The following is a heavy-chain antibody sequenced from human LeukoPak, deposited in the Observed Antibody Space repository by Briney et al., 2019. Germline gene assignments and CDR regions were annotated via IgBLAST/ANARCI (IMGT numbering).Heavy chain of an antibody. Sequence: SETLSLTCTVSGYSISSGYYWGWIRQPPGQGLEWIGSIYRTGNTYYNPSLKSRVTISVDTSKNQFSLKLSSVTAADTAFYFCARGSQDILDPNCFDPWGQGTLVTVSS. CDR1: GYSISSGYY. V-gene: IGHV4-38-2*02. CDR2: IYRTGNT. D-gene: IGHD5-12*01. J-gene: IGHJ5*02. CDR3: ARGSQDILDPNCFDP.